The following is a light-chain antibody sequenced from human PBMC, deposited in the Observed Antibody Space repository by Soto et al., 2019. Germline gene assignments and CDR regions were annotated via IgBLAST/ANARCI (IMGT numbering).Light chain of an antibody. CDR1: RSVSNNY. Sequence: IVLKESPGTLSLSPGERATLSCRASRSVSNNYLAWYQQKPGQAPRLLIYGASSRATGIPDRFSGSGSGTDFTLTINRLEPEDFAVYYCEQYDKSITFGGGTKVDI. CDR3: EQYDKSIT. V-gene: IGKV3-20*01. CDR2: GAS. J-gene: IGKJ4*01.